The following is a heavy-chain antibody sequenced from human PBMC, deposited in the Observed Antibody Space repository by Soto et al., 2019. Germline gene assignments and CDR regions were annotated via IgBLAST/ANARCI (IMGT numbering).Heavy chain of an antibody. CDR3: AKDMWASVVVVA. CDR2: ISGSGGST. J-gene: IGHJ4*02. CDR1: GFTFGSYG. V-gene: IGHV3-23*01. Sequence: GGSLRLSCAASGFTFGSYGMSWVRQAAGKGLEWVSGISGSGGSTYYADSVKGRFTISRDNSKSTLYLQMNSLRAEDTAVYYCAKDMWASVVVVAWGQGTLVTVSS. D-gene: IGHD2-15*01.